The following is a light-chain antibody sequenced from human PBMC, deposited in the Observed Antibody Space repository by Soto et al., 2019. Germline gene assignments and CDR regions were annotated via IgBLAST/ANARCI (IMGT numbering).Light chain of an antibody. CDR2: DAS. CDR1: QSVSSY. Sequence: MAFTQSPATLSMSPGERATLSRRASQSVSSYFAWYQQKPGQAPRLLIYDASNRATGIPARFSGSGSGTDFTLTISSLEPEDFAVYYCQQRGNWPLTFGQGTKV. CDR3: QQRGNWPLT. V-gene: IGKV3-11*01. J-gene: IGKJ1*01.